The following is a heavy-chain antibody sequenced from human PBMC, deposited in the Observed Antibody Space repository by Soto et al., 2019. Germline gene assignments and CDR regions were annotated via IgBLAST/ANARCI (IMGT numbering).Heavy chain of an antibody. V-gene: IGHV4-59*01. CDR1: GGSISSYY. CDR2: IYYSGST. CDR3: ARGKSVAAAVDY. D-gene: IGHD6-13*01. J-gene: IGHJ4*02. Sequence: QVQLQESGPGLVKPSETLSLTCTVSGGSISSYYWRWIRQPPGKGLEWIGYIYYSGSTNYNPSLKSRVTISVDTSKNQFSLKLSSVTAADTAVYYCARGKSVAAAVDYWGQGTLVTVSS.